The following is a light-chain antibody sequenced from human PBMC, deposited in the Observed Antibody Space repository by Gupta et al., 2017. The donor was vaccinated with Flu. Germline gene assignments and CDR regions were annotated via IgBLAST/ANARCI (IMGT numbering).Light chain of an antibody. CDR1: SSDIGGYIY. J-gene: IGLJ2*01. CDR2: EVN. CDR3: SAYTGKSTLVL. Sequence: QSALTQPASVSASPGQSITISCPGSSSDIGGYIYVSWYQHHPGQGPKLLLYEVNHRASGVSSRFSASKSGNTASLTISGLQADDEATYYCSAYTGKSTLVLFGGGTKLTVL. V-gene: IGLV2-14*01.